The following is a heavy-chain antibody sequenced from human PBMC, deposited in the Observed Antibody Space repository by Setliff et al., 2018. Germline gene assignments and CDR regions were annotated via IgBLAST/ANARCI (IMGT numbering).Heavy chain of an antibody. D-gene: IGHD2-15*01. Sequence: ASVKVSCKTSGYTFTNYGITWVRQAPGQGLEWMGWINNYNTNTNYAQKLQGRVTITADESTNTAYMELSSLRAEDTAVYYCARGKMDVVAVGGKYCVMDVWGQGTTVTVSS. CDR1: GYTFTNYG. CDR2: INNYNTNT. J-gene: IGHJ6*02. CDR3: ARGKMDVVAVGGKYCVMDV. V-gene: IGHV1-18*01.